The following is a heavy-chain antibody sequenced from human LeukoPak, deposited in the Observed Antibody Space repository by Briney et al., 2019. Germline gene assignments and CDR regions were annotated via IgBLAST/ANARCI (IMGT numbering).Heavy chain of an antibody. CDR1: GFTFSSYA. Sequence: GGSLRLSCAASGFTFSSYAMSWVRQAPGKGLEWVSAISGSGGSTYYADSVKGRFTISRDNSENTLYLQMNSLRAEDTAVYYCAKESRYDFWSGYYPLNYFDYWGQGTLVTVSS. CDR2: ISGSGGST. CDR3: AKESRYDFWSGYYPLNYFDY. V-gene: IGHV3-23*01. J-gene: IGHJ4*02. D-gene: IGHD3-3*01.